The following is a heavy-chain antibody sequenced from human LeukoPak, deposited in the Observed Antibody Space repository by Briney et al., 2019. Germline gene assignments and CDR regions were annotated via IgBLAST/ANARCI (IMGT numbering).Heavy chain of an antibody. CDR1: GGSMSNYY. D-gene: IGHD3-22*01. CDR3: ARHGNYYDSSGYNYYFDY. J-gene: IGHJ4*02. Sequence: PSETLSLTCTVSGGSMSNYYWSWIRQPPGKGLEWIGNIYYSGSTKYNPSLKSRVTISVDTSKNHFSLKSSSVTAADTAVYYCARHGNYYDSSGYNYYFDYWGQGTLGTVSS. CDR2: IYYSGST. V-gene: IGHV4-59*08.